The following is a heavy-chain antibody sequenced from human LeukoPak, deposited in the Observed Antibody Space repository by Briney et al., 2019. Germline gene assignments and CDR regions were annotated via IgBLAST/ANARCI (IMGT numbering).Heavy chain of an antibody. CDR1: GGSMSGYY. J-gene: IGHJ4*02. CDR2: IYSSGTT. CDR3: ARGSGWFYY. V-gene: IGHV4-59*01. Sequence: SETLSLTCTVSGGSMSGYYWSWNRQPPGKGLEWIGYIYSSGTTNYNPSLKSRITISVDTSKNQLSLKVSSVTAADTAVYYCARGSGWFYYWGQGTLVTVSS. D-gene: IGHD6-19*01.